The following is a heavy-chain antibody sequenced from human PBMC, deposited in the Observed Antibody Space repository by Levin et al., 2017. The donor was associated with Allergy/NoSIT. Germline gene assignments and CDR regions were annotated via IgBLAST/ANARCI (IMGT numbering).Heavy chain of an antibody. J-gene: IGHJ5*02. Sequence: SETLSLTCAVYGGSFSGYYWSWIRQPPGKGLEWIGEINHSGSTNYNPSLKSRVTISVDTSKNQFSLKLRSVSAADTAVYYCARGGTSVGCSGGSCYRNWFDPWGQGTLVTVSS. CDR2: INHSGST. V-gene: IGHV4-34*01. D-gene: IGHD2-15*01. CDR3: ARGGTSVGCSGGSCYRNWFDP. CDR1: GGSFSGYY.